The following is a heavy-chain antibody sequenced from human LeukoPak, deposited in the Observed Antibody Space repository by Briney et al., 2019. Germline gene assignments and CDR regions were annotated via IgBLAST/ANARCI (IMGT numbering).Heavy chain of an antibody. D-gene: IGHD1-14*01. CDR2: IYHRGST. Sequence: SETLSLTCTVSGYSISSGYYWGWIRQPPGKGLEWIGSIYHRGSTHYNPSLKSRVTISVDTSSNQFSLKLRSVTAADTAVYYCARNGSYYYYMDVWGKGTTVSVSS. V-gene: IGHV4-38-2*02. J-gene: IGHJ6*03. CDR3: ARNGSYYYYMDV. CDR1: GYSISSGYY.